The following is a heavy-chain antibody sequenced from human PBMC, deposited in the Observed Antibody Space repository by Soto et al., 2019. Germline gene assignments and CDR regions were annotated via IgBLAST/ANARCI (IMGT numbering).Heavy chain of an antibody. V-gene: IGHV3-23*01. Sequence: GGSLRLSCGAFGFTFSSYAMSWGRQAPGKGLGWVSGLSASGGRAYYADSAKGRFTISRDDSKNTLYLQLISLRAEDTAVYYCAKNVPGSSYTSTFDYWGPGTLVTVSS. D-gene: IGHD2-2*02. CDR2: LSASGGRA. J-gene: IGHJ4*02. CDR1: GFTFSSYA. CDR3: AKNVPGSSYTSTFDY.